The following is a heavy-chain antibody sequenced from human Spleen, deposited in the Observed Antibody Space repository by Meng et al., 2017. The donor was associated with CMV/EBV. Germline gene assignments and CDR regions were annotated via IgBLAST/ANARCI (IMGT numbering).Heavy chain of an antibody. J-gene: IGHJ5*02. D-gene: IGHD3-10*01. CDR1: GYTFTSYA. CDR2: ISAYNGDT. CDR3: ARWELVQQQSVSGFDP. Sequence: ASVKVSCKASGYTFTSYAVNWVRQAPGEGLEWMGWISAYNGDTKSAQKFQGRLTMTTDTSTSTAYMELRSLSSDDTAVYYCARWELVQQQSVSGFDPWGQGTLVTVSS. V-gene: IGHV1-18*01.